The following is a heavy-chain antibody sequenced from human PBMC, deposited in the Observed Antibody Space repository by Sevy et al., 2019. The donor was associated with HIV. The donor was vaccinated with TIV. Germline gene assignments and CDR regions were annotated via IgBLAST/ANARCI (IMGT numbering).Heavy chain of an antibody. CDR1: GFTFSSYD. Sequence: GSLRLSCAASGFTFSSYDMHWVRQATGKGLEWVSAIGTAGDTYYPCSVKGRFTISRENAKNSMYLQMNSLRAGDTAVYYCARSIAAGGLYYYYGMDVWGQGTTVTVSS. J-gene: IGHJ6*02. CDR3: ARSIAAGGLYYYYGMDV. V-gene: IGHV3-13*01. D-gene: IGHD6-13*01. CDR2: IGTAGDT.